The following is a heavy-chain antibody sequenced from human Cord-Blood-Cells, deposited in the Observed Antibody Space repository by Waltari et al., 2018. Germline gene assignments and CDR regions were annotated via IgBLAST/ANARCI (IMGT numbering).Heavy chain of an antibody. CDR2: ISGSGGST. V-gene: IGHV3-23*01. Sequence: EVQLLESGGGLVQPGGSLRLSCAASGFTFSSYAMSGVRQAPGKGLEWVSAISGSGGSTYYADSVKGRFTISRDNSKNTLYLQMNSLRAEDTAVYYCAKDPLFSQLLFDYWGQGTLVTVSS. D-gene: IGHD2-2*01. J-gene: IGHJ4*02. CDR3: AKDPLFSQLLFDY. CDR1: GFTFSSYA.